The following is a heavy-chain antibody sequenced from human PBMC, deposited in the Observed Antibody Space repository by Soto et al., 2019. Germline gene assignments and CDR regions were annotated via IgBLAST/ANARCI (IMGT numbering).Heavy chain of an antibody. J-gene: IGHJ3*02. Sequence: ASVKVSCKASGGSFSSYAISWVRQAPGQGLEWMGGIIPNIGTANYAQKFQGRVTMTRNTSISTAYMELSSLRSEDTAVYYCARATFYYDSSGSYGAFDIWGQGTMVT. CDR3: ARATFYYDSSGSYGAFDI. CDR1: GGSFSSYA. CDR2: IIPNIGTA. V-gene: IGHV1-69*05. D-gene: IGHD3-22*01.